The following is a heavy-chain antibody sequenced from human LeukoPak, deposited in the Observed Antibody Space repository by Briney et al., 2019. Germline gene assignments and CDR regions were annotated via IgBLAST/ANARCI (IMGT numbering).Heavy chain of an antibody. CDR3: AKDRGFCSYPTNFDY. J-gene: IGHJ4*02. V-gene: IGHV3-23*01. CDR1: GFTFSSYA. Sequence: GGSLGLSCAASGFTFSSYAMSWVRQAPGKGLEWVSTISGSGVSTYYADSVKDRFTISRDNSKNTLYLQMNSLRAEDTAVYYCAKDRGFCSYPTNFDYWGQGALVTVSS. D-gene: IGHD5-18*01. CDR2: ISGSGVST.